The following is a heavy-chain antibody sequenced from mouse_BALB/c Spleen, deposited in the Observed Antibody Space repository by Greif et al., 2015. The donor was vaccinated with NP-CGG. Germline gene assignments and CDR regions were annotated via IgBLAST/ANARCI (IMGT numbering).Heavy chain of an antibody. V-gene: IGHV1-20*02. CDR2: INPYNGDT. Sequence: VQLKESGPELVKPGASVKISCKASGYSFTGYFMNWVMQSHGKSLEWIGRINPYNGDTFYNQKFKGKATLTVDKSSSTAHMELRSLASEDSAVYYCARDTTARYWYFDVWGAGTTVTVSS. CDR3: ARDTTARYWYFDV. D-gene: IGHD1-2*01. CDR1: GYSFTGYF. J-gene: IGHJ1*01.